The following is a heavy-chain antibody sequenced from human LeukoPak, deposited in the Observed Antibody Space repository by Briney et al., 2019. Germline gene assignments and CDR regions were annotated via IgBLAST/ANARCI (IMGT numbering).Heavy chain of an antibody. J-gene: IGHJ6*03. CDR1: GGSLSGSTYY. CDR3: ARDKDNSGRYYYYMDV. CDR2: IYHSGSTT. V-gene: IGHV4-61*01. Sequence: PSETLSLTCTVSGGSLSGSTYYWNWIRQPPGKGLEWIGYIYHSGSTTNYNPSLKSRATITVDTSKNQFSLKLNYVTAADTAVYYCARDKDNSGRYYYYMDVWGKGTTVTVSS. D-gene: IGHD3-22*01.